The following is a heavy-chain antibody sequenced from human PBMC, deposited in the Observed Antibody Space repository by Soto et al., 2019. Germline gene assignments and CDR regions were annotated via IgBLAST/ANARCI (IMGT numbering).Heavy chain of an antibody. CDR3: ARARMQLWPNYYDDGLDV. J-gene: IGHJ6*02. CDR2: IYSAGST. CDR1: GFTVSTNF. Sequence: EVQLVESGGGLVQPGGSLRLSCAASGFTVSTNFMTWVRQAPGKGLEWASVIYSAGSTFYADSVKGRFTITRDNSKNTLYFQLNSLKAEDTAVYYCARARMQLWPNYYDDGLDVWGQGTTVTVSS. V-gene: IGHV3-66*01. D-gene: IGHD5-18*01.